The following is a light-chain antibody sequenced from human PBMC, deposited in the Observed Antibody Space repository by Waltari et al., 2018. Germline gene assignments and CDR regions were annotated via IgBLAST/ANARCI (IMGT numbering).Light chain of an antibody. V-gene: IGKV4-1*01. J-gene: IGKJ1*01. Sequence: DIVMTQSPDSLAVSLGERATINCKSSQSVLYSSNNKNYLAWYQQTPGQPPKLLIYWASTRESVVPDRCSGSGSGTDFTLTISSLQAEDVAVYYCQQYYSTPRTFGQGTKVEIK. CDR2: WAS. CDR3: QQYYSTPRT. CDR1: QSVLYSSNNKNY.